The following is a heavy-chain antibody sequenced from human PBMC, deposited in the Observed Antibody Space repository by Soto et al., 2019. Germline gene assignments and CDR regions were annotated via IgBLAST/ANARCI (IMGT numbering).Heavy chain of an antibody. Sequence: EVQLLESGGGLVQPGGSLRLSCAASGFTFSSYAMSWVRQAPGKGLEWVSAISGSGGSTYYADSVKGRFTISRDNSKNTPYLQMNSLRAEDTAVYYCAKGTAAMVMSPLDYWGQGTLVTVSS. CDR3: AKGTAAMVMSPLDY. J-gene: IGHJ4*02. V-gene: IGHV3-23*01. CDR1: GFTFSSYA. D-gene: IGHD5-18*01. CDR2: ISGSGGST.